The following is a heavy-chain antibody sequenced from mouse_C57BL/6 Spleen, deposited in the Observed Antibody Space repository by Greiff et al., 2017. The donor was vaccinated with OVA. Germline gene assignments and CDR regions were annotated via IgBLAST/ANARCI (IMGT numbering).Heavy chain of an antibody. CDR1: GYTFTDYE. D-gene: IGHD2-12*01. J-gene: IGHJ2*01. CDR3: TRGGYYSDFDY. CDR2: IDPETGGT. Sequence: QVQLQQSGAELVRPGASVTLSCKASGYTFTDYEMHWVEQTPVHGLEWIGAIDPETGGTAYNQKFKGKAILTADKSSSTAYMELRSLTFEDSAVYYCTRGGYYSDFDYWGQGTTLTVSS. V-gene: IGHV1-15*01.